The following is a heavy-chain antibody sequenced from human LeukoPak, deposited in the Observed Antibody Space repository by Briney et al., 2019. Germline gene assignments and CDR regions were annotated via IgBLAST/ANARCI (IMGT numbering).Heavy chain of an antibody. J-gene: IGHJ4*02. D-gene: IGHD3-3*01. V-gene: IGHV4-39*01. CDR1: GGSIRSSYYY. CDR3: ARHFPGGSGYLYYFDY. CDR2: IYHSGST. Sequence: SETLSLTCTVSGGSIRSSYYYWGWIRQPPGKGLEWIGTIYHSGSTYYNPSLKSRLIISVDTSKNQFSLKLSSVTAADTAVYYCARHFPGGSGYLYYFDYWGQGTLVTVSS.